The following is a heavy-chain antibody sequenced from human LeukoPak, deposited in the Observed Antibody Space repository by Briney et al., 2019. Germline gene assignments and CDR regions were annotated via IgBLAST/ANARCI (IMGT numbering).Heavy chain of an antibody. CDR2: INHSGST. D-gene: IGHD3-22*01. V-gene: IGHV4-34*01. CDR1: GGSFSGYY. J-gene: IGHJ4*02. Sequence: SETLSLTCAVYGGSFSGYYWSWIRQPPGKGLEWIGEINHSGSTNYNPSLKSRVTISVDTSKNQFSLKLSSVTAADTAVYYCARGERITMIVVGLYYFDYWGQGTPVTVSS. CDR3: ARGERITMIVVGLYYFDY.